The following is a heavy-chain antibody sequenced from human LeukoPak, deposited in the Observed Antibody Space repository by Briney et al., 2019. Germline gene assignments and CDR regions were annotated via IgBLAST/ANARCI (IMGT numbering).Heavy chain of an antibody. J-gene: IGHJ4*02. V-gene: IGHV4-34*01. D-gene: IGHD6-19*01. CDR1: GGSFSGYY. Sequence: SETLSLTCAVYGGSFSGYYWSWIRQPPGKGLEWIGEINHSGSTNYNPSLKSRVTISVDTSKNQFSLKLSSVTAADTAVYYCARHLQNPQWLVRGPLDYWGQGTLVTVSS. CDR3: ARHLQNPQWLVRGPLDY. CDR2: INHSGST.